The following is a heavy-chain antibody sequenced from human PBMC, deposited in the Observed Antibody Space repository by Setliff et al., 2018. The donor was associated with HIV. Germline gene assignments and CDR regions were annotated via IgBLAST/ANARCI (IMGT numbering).Heavy chain of an antibody. J-gene: IGHJ5*02. CDR2: IYTSGST. D-gene: IGHD2-21*02. Sequence: SETLSLTCTVSGGSISSGSYYWSWIRQPAGKGLEWIGRIYTSGSTNYNPSLKSRVTLSIDTSKNRFSLNLHSVTAADTAVYYCARDPPGYGDCSINWFDPWGQGTLVTVSS. V-gene: IGHV4-61*02. CDR1: GGSISSGSYY. CDR3: ARDPPGYGDCSINWFDP.